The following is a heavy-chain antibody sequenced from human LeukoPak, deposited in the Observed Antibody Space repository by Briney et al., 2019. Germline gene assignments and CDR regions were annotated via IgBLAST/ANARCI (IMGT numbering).Heavy chain of an antibody. Sequence: ASVKVSCKASGYTFTSYGISWVRQAPGQGLEWMGWISAYNGNTNYAQKLQGRVTMTTDTSTSTAYMELSSLRSEDTAVYYCARDLEGLLFGGGDYDILGDWGQGTLVTVSS. CDR2: ISAYNGNT. V-gene: IGHV1-18*01. J-gene: IGHJ4*02. CDR1: GYTFTSYG. D-gene: IGHD3-9*01. CDR3: ARDLEGLLFGGGDYDILGD.